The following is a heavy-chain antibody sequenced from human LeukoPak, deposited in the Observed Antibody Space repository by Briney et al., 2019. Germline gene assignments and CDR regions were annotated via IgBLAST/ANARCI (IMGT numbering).Heavy chain of an antibody. CDR2: ISSSVSSM. J-gene: IGHJ6*02. V-gene: IGHV3-48*03. D-gene: IGHD5-18*01. Sequence: GRSLRLSCAASGFTFSSYAMHWVRQAPGKGLEWVSYISSSVSSMWYADSVKGRFTISRDNAKNSLYLQMNSLRAEDTAVYYCARRGYSTYGMDVWGQGTTVTVSS. CDR3: ARRGYSTYGMDV. CDR1: GFTFSSYA.